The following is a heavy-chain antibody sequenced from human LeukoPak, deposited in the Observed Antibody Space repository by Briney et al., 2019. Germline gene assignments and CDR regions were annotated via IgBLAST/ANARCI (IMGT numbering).Heavy chain of an antibody. Sequence: SVKVSCKAAGGTFSSYAISWVRQAPGQGREGMGGIIPIFGTANYAQKFQGRVTITADESTSTAYMELSSLRSEDTAVYYCARPITMVRGVPSAFGYWGQGTLVTVSS. CDR3: ARPITMVRGVPSAFGY. J-gene: IGHJ4*02. CDR2: IIPIFGTA. D-gene: IGHD3-10*01. CDR1: GGTFSSYA. V-gene: IGHV1-69*13.